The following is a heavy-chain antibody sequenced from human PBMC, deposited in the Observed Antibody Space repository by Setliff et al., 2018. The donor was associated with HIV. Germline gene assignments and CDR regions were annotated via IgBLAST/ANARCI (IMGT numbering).Heavy chain of an antibody. Sequence: GGSLRLSCAASGFTFDRFWMHWVRQAPGKGLVWVSRVNRDGSSTTYADSVKDRFTISRDNAKNSLYLQMNSLRAEDTAVYYCARGSSWYGYDAFDIWGQGTMVTVSS. D-gene: IGHD6-13*01. CDR3: ARGSSWYGYDAFDI. V-gene: IGHV3-74*01. CDR1: GFTFDRFW. CDR2: VNRDGSST. J-gene: IGHJ3*02.